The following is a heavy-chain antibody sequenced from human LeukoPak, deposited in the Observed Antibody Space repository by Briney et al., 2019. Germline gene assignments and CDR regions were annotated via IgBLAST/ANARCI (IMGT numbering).Heavy chain of an antibody. CDR2: MNPNSGNT. CDR1: GYTFTSYG. J-gene: IGHJ3*02. Sequence: LGASVKVSCKASGYTFTSYGISWVRQATGQGLEWMGWMNPNSGNTGYAQKFQGRVTITRNTSISTAYMELSSLRSEDTAVYYCARGGCSAFDIWGQGTMVTVSS. V-gene: IGHV1-8*03. D-gene: IGHD3-10*01. CDR3: ARGGCSAFDI.